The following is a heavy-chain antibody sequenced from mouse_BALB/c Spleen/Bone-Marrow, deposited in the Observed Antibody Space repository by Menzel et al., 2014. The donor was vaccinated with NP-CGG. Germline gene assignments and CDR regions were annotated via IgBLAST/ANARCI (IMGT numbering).Heavy chain of an antibody. CDR2: INPGSGGT. Sequence: QVQLQQSGAELVRPGTSVKVSCKASGYAFTNYLIEWVKQRPGQGLEWIGVINPGSGGTNYCEKFKGKATLTADKSSSTAYMQLSSLTSHDSAVYFCARSTGTLFDYRGQGTTLTVSS. V-gene: IGHV1-54*01. J-gene: IGHJ2*01. CDR1: GYAFTNYL. CDR3: ARSTGTLFDY. D-gene: IGHD4-1*02.